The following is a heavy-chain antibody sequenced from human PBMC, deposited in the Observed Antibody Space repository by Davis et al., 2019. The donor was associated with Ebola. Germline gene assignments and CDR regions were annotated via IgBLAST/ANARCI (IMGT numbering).Heavy chain of an antibody. Sequence: PSETLSLTCAVSGGSISSGGYSWSWIRQPPGKGLEWIGYIYHSGSTYYNPSLKSRVTISVDRSKNQFSLKLSSVTAADTAVYYCARVSLYCSSTSCWGHDAFDIWGQGTMVTVSS. CDR2: IYHSGST. CDR1: GGSISSGGYS. V-gene: IGHV4-30-2*01. J-gene: IGHJ3*02. D-gene: IGHD2-2*01. CDR3: ARVSLYCSSTSCWGHDAFDI.